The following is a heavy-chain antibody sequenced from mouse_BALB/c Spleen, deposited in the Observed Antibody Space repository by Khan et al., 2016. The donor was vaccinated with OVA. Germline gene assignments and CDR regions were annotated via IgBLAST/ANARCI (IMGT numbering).Heavy chain of an antibody. CDR2: IWSDGST. V-gene: IGHV2-6*02. CDR1: GFSLTRYG. J-gene: IGHJ1*01. D-gene: IGHD1-1*01. CDR3: ARNASYYGRGNLDV. Sequence: VQLQESGPGLVAPSQSLSITCTVSGFSLTRYGVHWVRQSPGKGLEWLVVIWSDGSTTYNSVIKSRLSISKDNSKSQVFLKMNSLQTDDSAMYHSARNASYYGRGNLDVWGAGTTVTVSS.